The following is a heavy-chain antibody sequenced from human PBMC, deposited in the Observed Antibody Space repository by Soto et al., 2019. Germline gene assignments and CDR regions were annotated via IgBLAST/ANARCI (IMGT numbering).Heavy chain of an antibody. CDR2: FYYSGST. CDR3: ARLGGYCTITSCYGYYGMDV. V-gene: IGHV4-39*01. D-gene: IGHD2-2*01. J-gene: IGHJ6*02. CDR1: GGSISIGPYS. Sequence: SETLSLTCTVSGGSISIGPYSWGWIRQPPGKGLEWIGAFYYSGSTYYNPSLESRVTISVDTSKNQFSLKVSSVTAADTAVYYCARLGGYCTITSCYGYYGMDVWGQGTTVTVSS.